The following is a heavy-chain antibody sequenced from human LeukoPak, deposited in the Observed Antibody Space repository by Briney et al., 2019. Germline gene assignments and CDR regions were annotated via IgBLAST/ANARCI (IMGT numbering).Heavy chain of an antibody. J-gene: IGHJ4*02. D-gene: IGHD2-2*01. V-gene: IGHV3-74*01. CDR3: ARESTAQPFDY. CDR1: GFSLSNSW. CDR2: ISSDGSST. Sequence: GGSLRLSCVASGFSLSNSWMHWVRQAPGKGLVWVSRISSDGSSTAYADSVKGRFTISRDTAKNTLYLQMNSLRDEDTAVYYCARESTAQPFDYWGQGTLVTVSS.